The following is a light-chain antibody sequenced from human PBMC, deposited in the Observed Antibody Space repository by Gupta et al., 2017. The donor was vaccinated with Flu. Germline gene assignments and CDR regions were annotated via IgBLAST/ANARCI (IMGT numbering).Light chain of an antibody. J-gene: IGKJ2*01. CDR1: QSVSSN. CDR3: QQYNNWPPYT. CDR2: GAS. V-gene: IGKV3-15*01. Sequence: EIVMTQSPATLSVSPGERATLSCRASQSVSSNLAWYQQKPGQAPRLLIYGASTRDTGIPARFSGSGSGTEVTLTISSRQSEDFAFYYCQQYNNWPPYTFGQGTKLEIK.